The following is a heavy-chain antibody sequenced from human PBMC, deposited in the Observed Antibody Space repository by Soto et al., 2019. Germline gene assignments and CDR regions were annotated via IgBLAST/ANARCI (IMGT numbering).Heavy chain of an antibody. CDR3: VKKGSGSYSRASFDS. D-gene: IGHD6-19*01. CDR2: ISDTGDSA. J-gene: IGHJ4*01. Sequence: GGSLRLSCAASGVTFSNYAMNWVRQAPGKGLEWVSVISDTGDSAYYADSVKGRFTISRDNSKNTLYLQMNSLRAEDTAIYYCVKKGSGSYSRASFDSWGRGTLVTVSS. V-gene: IGHV3-23*01. CDR1: GVTFSNYA.